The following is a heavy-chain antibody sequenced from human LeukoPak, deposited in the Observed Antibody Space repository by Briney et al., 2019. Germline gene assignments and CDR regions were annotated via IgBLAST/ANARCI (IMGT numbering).Heavy chain of an antibody. CDR1: GFTFSAYD. D-gene: IGHD3-22*01. V-gene: IGHV3-13*01. CDR2: IGTAYDT. Sequence: PGGSLRLSCAVSGFTFSAYDMQWVRQATGKGLEWVSGIGTAYDTHYPDSVKGRFTISRENAKNSFYLQMNSLTVGDTAVYYCARAGQWLCDSFDSCGQGTMVTVSS. J-gene: IGHJ3*02. CDR3: ARAGQWLCDSFDS.